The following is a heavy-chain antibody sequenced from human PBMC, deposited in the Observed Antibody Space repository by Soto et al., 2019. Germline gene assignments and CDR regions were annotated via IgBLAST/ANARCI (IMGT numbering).Heavy chain of an antibody. V-gene: IGHV3-30*18. D-gene: IGHD2-15*01. CDR2: ISYDGSNK. J-gene: IGHJ6*02. CDR3: EKGVTEMATLNGMDV. Sequence: QVQLVESGGGVVQPGRSLRLSCAASGFTFSSYGMHWVRQAPGKGLEWVAVISYDGSNKYYADSVKGRFTISRDNSKNTLYLQMNSLRAEDTAVYYCEKGVTEMATLNGMDVWGQGTTVTVSS. CDR1: GFTFSSYG.